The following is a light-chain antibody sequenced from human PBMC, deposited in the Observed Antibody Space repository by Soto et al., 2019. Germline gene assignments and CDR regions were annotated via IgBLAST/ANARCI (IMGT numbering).Light chain of an antibody. CDR3: QQTDSTPQT. Sequence: DIQMTQSPSSLSASVGDRVTISCRASQSIRNYVSWYQQKPGTAPKLLIRAASTLQSGVPSRFIVSGSGTDFTLTISSLQIEDFATYFCQQTDSTPQTFGQGTNVEI. CDR1: QSIRNY. V-gene: IGKV1-39*01. CDR2: AAS. J-gene: IGKJ1*01.